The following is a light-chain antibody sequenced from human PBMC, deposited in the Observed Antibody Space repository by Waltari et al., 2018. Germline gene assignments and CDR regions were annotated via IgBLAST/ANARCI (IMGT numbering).Light chain of an antibody. CDR1: QNINTY. J-gene: IGKJ4*01. CDR2: AAS. V-gene: IGKV1-39*01. Sequence: DIQMTQSPSSLSASVGDRVTIPCRASQNINTYLHWYHQRPGNAPNLLIYAASSLQSGVPSRFSGSGSGTHFTLTIGSLESEDLGIYYCQQSYSSPLTFGGGTKVEIK. CDR3: QQSYSSPLT.